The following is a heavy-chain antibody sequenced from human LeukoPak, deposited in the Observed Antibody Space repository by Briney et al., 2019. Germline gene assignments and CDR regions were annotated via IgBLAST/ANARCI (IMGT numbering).Heavy chain of an antibody. D-gene: IGHD2-2*01. Sequence: GGSLRLSCAASGFTFSSYEMNWVRQAPGKGLEWVSYISSSGSTIYYADSVKGRFTISRDNAKNSLYLQMNSLRAEDTAIYYCARDSVVAAGPDFDYWGQGTLVTVSS. V-gene: IGHV3-48*03. J-gene: IGHJ4*02. CDR3: ARDSVVAAGPDFDY. CDR2: ISSSGSTI. CDR1: GFTFSSYE.